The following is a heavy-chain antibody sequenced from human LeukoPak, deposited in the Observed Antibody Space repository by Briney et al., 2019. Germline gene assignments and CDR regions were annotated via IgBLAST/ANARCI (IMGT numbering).Heavy chain of an antibody. CDR2: ISSSGA. V-gene: IGHV3-23*01. D-gene: IGHD1-1*01. J-gene: IGHJ4*02. Sequence: GSLRLSCAASRFTFTSYAMSWVRQAPGKGLEWVSAISSSGAYYADSVKGRFTISRDNSRNTLYLQMNSLRAEDTAVYYCAKDATGTTAYYFDSWGQGTLVTVSS. CDR1: RFTFTSYA. CDR3: AKDATGTTAYYFDS.